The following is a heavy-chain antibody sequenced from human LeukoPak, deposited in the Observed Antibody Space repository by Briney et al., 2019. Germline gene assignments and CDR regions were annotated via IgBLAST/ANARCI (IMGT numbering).Heavy chain of an antibody. CDR1: GGSFSGYY. D-gene: IGHD5-18*01. Sequence: KPSETLSLTCAVYGGSFSGYYWSWIRQPPGKGLEWIGEINHSGSTYYNPSLKSRVTISVDTSKNQFSLKLSSVTAADTAVYYCARGGYKRLYYMDVWGKGTTVTVSS. V-gene: IGHV4-34*01. J-gene: IGHJ6*03. CDR2: INHSGST. CDR3: ARGGYKRLYYMDV.